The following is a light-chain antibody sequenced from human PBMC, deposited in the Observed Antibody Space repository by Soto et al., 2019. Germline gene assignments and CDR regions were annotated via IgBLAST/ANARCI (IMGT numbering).Light chain of an antibody. CDR3: SSYTISSTRV. J-gene: IGLJ3*02. CDR2: DVN. V-gene: IGLV2-14*01. CDR1: SSDVGGYNY. Sequence: QSVLTQPTSVSGSPGQSITISCSGTSSDVGGYNYVSWYQQHPGKAPKLMIYDVNHRPSGVSNRFSGSKSGNTASLTISGLQAEDEAHYYCSSYTISSTRVFGGGTKLTVL.